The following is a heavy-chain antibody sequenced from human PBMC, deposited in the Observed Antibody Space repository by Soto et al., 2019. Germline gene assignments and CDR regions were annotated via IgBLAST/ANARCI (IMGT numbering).Heavy chain of an antibody. CDR3: ARVEEDAFDI. CDR2: IYYSGST. CDR1: GGSISSGGYY. Sequence: QVQLQESGPGLVKPSQTLSLTCTVSGGSISSGGYYWSWIRQHPGKGLEWIGYIYYSGSTYYNPSLKXRFIIXXDTSKNPFSLKLSSVTAADTAVYYCARVEEDAFDIWGQGTMVTVSS. J-gene: IGHJ3*02. V-gene: IGHV4-31*03.